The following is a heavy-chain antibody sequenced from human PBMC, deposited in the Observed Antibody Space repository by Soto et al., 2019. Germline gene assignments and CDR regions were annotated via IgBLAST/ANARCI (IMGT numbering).Heavy chain of an antibody. J-gene: IGHJ4*02. V-gene: IGHV1-18*04. CDR3: ARTDFGDYVPPLDY. D-gene: IGHD4-17*01. Sequence: QVQLEQSGAEVKKPGASVKVSCKASGYTFSNYPISWVRQAPGQGLEWMGWITPYRGNTKYAQNIQGRVTMTTDTSTNTTYMELRSLRSDDTAVYYCARTDFGDYVPPLDYWGQGTLVTVSS. CDR2: ITPYRGNT. CDR1: GYTFSNYP.